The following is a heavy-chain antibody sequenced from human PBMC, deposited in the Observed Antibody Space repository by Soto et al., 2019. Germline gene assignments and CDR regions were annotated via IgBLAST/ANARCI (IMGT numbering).Heavy chain of an antibody. D-gene: IGHD3-10*01. J-gene: IGHJ4*02. V-gene: IGHV1-46*03. CDR1: GYIFTSYY. Sequence: QVELVQSGAEVKKPGASVKVSCKASGYIFTSYYLHWVRQAPGQGLEWMGWINPFDGSRMFAQRFECGVTFTRDTATSSVYMELSGLRSDDTAVYYCSRVDPGETSPFDHWGQGTLVTVSS. CDR3: SRVDPGETSPFDH. CDR2: INPFDGSR.